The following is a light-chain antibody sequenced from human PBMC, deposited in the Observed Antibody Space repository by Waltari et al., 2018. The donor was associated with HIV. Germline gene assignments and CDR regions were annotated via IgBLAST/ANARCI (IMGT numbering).Light chain of an antibody. CDR2: SAS. J-gene: IGKJ5*01. CDR3: QQYNTYPIT. V-gene: IGKV1-8*01. CDR1: RDIGTF. Sequence: AVRMTQSPASFSASTGHRVTITCRASRDIGTFLSWYQQKPGNAPTPLGPSASTLQNGVPSRFYGNVSGTEFTHTSSCLQSEDFWTYYCQQYNTYPITFGQGTRLDIK.